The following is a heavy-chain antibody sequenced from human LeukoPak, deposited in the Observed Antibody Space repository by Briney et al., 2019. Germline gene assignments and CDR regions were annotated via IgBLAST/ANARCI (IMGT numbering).Heavy chain of an antibody. CDR2: IYTSGST. D-gene: IGHD6-6*01. CDR3: ARVVSSSSSYYYYYMDV. J-gene: IGHJ6*03. Sequence: SETLSLTCTVSGGSMSSYYWSWIRQSAGKGLEWIGRIYTSGSTNYNPSLKSRVTISVDTSKNQFSLKLSSVTAADTAVYYCARVVSSSSSYYYYYMDVWGKGTTVTVSS. CDR1: GGSMSSYY. V-gene: IGHV4-4*07.